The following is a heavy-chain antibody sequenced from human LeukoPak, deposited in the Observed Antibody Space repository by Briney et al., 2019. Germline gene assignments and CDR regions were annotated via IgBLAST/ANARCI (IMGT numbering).Heavy chain of an antibody. Sequence: GASVKVSCKASGYTFTSYAMHWVRQAPGQRLEWMGWINAGNGNTKYSQKFQGSVTITRDTSASTAYMELSSLRSEDTAVYYCARGGSGYGDYYMDVWGKGTTVTVSS. J-gene: IGHJ6*03. CDR1: GYTFTSYA. V-gene: IGHV1-3*01. CDR3: ARGGSGYGDYYMDV. CDR2: INAGNGNT. D-gene: IGHD3-22*01.